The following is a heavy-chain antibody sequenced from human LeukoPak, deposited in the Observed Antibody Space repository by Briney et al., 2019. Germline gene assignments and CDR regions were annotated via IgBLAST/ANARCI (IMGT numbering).Heavy chain of an antibody. D-gene: IGHD1-26*01. V-gene: IGHV6-1*01. CDR3: ARDPVGESTIFDY. J-gene: IGHJ4*02. CDR1: GDSVSSNSAG. CDR2: TYYRSKWYY. Sequence: SQTLSLTCAISGDSVSSNSAGWNWIRQSPSRGLEWLGRTYYRSKWYYDYAVAVKSRISINPDTSKNQFSLQLSSVTPEDTAVYYCARDPVGESTIFDYWGQGTLVTVSS.